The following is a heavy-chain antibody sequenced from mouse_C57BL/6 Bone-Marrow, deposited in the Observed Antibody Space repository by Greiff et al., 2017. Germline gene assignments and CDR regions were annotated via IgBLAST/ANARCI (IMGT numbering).Heavy chain of an antibody. CDR3: ARVPDSSGYFAY. CDR1: GFNIKDYY. CDR2: IDPANGNT. D-gene: IGHD3-2*02. J-gene: IGHJ3*01. V-gene: IGHV14-3*01. Sequence: VQLQQSGAELVKPGASVKLSCTASGFNIKDYYIHWVKQRTEQGLEWIGRIDPANGNTKYAPKFQGKATITADTSSNTAYLQLSSLTSEDTAIYYCARVPDSSGYFAYWGQGTLVSVSA.